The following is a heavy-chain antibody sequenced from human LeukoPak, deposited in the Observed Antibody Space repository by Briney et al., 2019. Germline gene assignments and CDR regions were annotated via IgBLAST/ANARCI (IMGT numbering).Heavy chain of an antibody. V-gene: IGHV3-48*02. D-gene: IGHD2-15*01. CDR1: GFTFSTYS. CDR3: ARDRCSSGGSCYTGYFDC. CDR2: ISVSSITI. J-gene: IGHJ4*02. Sequence: PGGSLRLSCAASGFTFSTYSMNWVRQAPGKGLEWVSYISVSSITIYYADFVEGRFTISRDTAKNSLNLQMNSLRDEDTAVYYCARDRCSSGGSCYTGYFDCWGQGTLVTVSS.